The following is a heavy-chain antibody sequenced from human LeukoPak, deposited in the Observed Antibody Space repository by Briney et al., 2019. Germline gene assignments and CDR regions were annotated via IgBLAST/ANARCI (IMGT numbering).Heavy chain of an antibody. J-gene: IGHJ4*02. V-gene: IGHV3-33*06. CDR2: VWNDGSKN. CDR1: GFTFSSYS. CDR3: AKEQDY. Sequence: GSLSLSCAASGFTFSSYSMNWVRPAPGKGLEWVALVWNDGSKNYYADSVKGRFTISRDNSKNTLYLQMNSLRAEDTAVYYRAKEQDYWGQGTLVTVSS.